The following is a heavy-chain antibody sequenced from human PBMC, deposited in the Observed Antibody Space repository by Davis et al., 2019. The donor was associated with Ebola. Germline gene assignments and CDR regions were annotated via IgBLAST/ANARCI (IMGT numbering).Heavy chain of an antibody. J-gene: IGHJ4*02. CDR2: IYYSGTT. CDR1: GGSISSYY. V-gene: IGHV4-59*12. CDR3: ARRRTMIVVNFDY. Sequence: SETLSLTCTVSGGSISSYYWNWIRQPPGKGLEWIGYIYYSGTTNYNPSLKSRVAISVDTSKNQFSLKLSSVTAADTAVYYCARRRTMIVVNFDYWGQGTLVTVSS. D-gene: IGHD3-22*01.